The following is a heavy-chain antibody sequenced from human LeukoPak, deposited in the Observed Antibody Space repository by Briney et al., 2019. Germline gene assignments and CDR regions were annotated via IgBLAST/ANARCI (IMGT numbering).Heavy chain of an antibody. CDR2: VGGSGDRT. J-gene: IGHJ4*02. D-gene: IGHD3-10*01. Sequence: GGSLRLSCAASGFTFSSYGMHWVRQAPGKGLEWVSSVGGSGDRTYYADSVKGRFTISRDNSKNTLYLQMNSLRAEDAAIYYCANVAFYYTSGTYVWGPGTLVTVSS. CDR1: GFTFSSYG. CDR3: ANVAFYYTSGTYV. V-gene: IGHV3-23*01.